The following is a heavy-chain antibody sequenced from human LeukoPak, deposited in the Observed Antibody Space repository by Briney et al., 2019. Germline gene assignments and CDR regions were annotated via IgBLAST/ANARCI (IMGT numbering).Heavy chain of an antibody. D-gene: IGHD2-2*01. CDR1: GGSFSGYY. J-gene: IGHJ6*02. V-gene: IGHV4-4*07. CDR2: IYTSGST. CDR3: ARDLRYCSSTSCSNYYYYYGMDV. Sequence: SETLSLTCAVYGGSFSGYYWSWIRQPAGKGLEWIGRIYTSGSTNYNPSLKSRVTMSVDTSKNQFSLKLSSVTAADTAVYYCARDLRYCSSTSCSNYYYYYGMDVWGQGTTVTVSS.